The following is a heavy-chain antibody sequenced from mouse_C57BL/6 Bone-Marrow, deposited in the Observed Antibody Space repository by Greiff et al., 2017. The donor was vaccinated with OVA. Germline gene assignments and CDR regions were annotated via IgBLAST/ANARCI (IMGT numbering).Heavy chain of an antibody. CDR1: GFNIKDDY. CDR3: TTGCSNCSYYVDY. J-gene: IGHJ2*01. V-gene: IGHV14-4*01. Sequence: EVQLQQSGAELVRPGASVKLSCTASGFNIKDDYMHWVKQRPEQGLEWIGWIDPENGDTEYASKFQGKATITADTSSNTAYLPLSSLTSEDTSVYSCTTGCSNCSYYVDYWGQGTTLTVSS. D-gene: IGHD2-5*01. CDR2: IDPENGDT.